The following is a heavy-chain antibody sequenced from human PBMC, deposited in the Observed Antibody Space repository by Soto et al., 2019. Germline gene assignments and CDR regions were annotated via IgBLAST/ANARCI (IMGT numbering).Heavy chain of an antibody. Sequence: QLQLQESGPGLVKPSETLSLTCTVSGGSISSSSYYWGWIRQPPGKGLEWIGSIYYSGSTYYNPSLKSRVTISVDTSKNQFSLKLSSVTAADTAVYYCARQSRYFDWLLAFDYWGQGTLVTVSS. CDR2: IYYSGST. J-gene: IGHJ4*02. D-gene: IGHD3-9*01. CDR1: GGSISSSSYY. CDR3: ARQSRYFDWLLAFDY. V-gene: IGHV4-39*01.